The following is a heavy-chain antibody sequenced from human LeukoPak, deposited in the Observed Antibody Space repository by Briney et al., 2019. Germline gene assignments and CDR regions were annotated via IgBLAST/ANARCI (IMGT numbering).Heavy chain of an antibody. CDR3: ARFSVTPRDTYYYDSSGLNDY. V-gene: IGHV1-46*01. J-gene: IGHJ4*02. D-gene: IGHD3-22*01. CDR2: INPSGGST. Sequence: ASVKVSCKASGYTFTSYYMHWVRQAPGQGLEWMGIINPSGGSTSYAQKFRGRVTMTRDMSTSTVYMELSSLRSEDTAVYYCARFSVTPRDTYYYDSSGLNDYWGQGTLVTVSS. CDR1: GYTFTSYY.